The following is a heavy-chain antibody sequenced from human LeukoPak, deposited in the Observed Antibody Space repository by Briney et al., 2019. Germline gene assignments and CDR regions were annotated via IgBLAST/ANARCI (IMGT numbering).Heavy chain of an antibody. CDR3: ARGLRGLVGGNSYYFDY. D-gene: IGHD4-23*01. CDR1: WFNRRYHY. CDR2: IYSGGST. V-gene: IGHV3-53*01. Sequence: GSLELSRAAFWFNRRYHYMRLVRPGPGEGVGLVSGIYSGGSTYYADSVKGRFTISRDNSKNTLYLQMNSLRAEDTAVYYCARGLRGLVGGNSYYFDYWGQGTLVTVSS. J-gene: IGHJ4*02.